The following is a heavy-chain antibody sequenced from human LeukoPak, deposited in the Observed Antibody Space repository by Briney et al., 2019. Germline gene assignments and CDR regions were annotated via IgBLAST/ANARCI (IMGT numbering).Heavy chain of an antibody. CDR1: GYTFTSYY. CDR3: ARDLVGATSDY. CDR2: INPSGGST. V-gene: IGHV1-46*01. Sequence: GASVKVSCKASGYTFTSYYMHWVRQAPGQGLEWMGIINPSGGSTSYAQKFQGRVTMARDMSTSTVYMELSSLRSEDTAVYYCARDLVGATSDYWGQGTLVTVSS. J-gene: IGHJ4*02. D-gene: IGHD1-26*01.